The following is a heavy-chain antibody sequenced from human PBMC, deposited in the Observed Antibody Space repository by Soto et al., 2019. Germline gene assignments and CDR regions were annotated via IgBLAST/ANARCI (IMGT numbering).Heavy chain of an antibody. J-gene: IGHJ4*02. Sequence: EVQLVESGVGLVQPGGSLRLSCAASGFTFSSYWMSWVRQAPGKWLEWVANIKPDGSEKYYVDSVKGRFTISTDNANNSLYLHINSLRAEDTAVYYCARARGYSSGWSSMYYFDYWGQGTLVTFSS. V-gene: IGHV3-7*01. CDR3: ARARGYSSGWSSMYYFDY. CDR2: IKPDGSEK. CDR1: GFTFSSYW. D-gene: IGHD6-19*01.